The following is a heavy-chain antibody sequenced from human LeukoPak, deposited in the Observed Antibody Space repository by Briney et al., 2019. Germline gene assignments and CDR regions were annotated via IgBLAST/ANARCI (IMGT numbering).Heavy chain of an antibody. CDR2: INHSGST. J-gene: IGHJ4*02. CDR1: GGSFSGYY. Sequence: SETLSLTCAVYGGSFSGYYWSWIRQPPGEGLEWIGEINHSGSTNYNPSLKSRATISVDTSKNQFSLKLSSVTAADTAVYYCARARLARAFDYWGQGTLVTVSS. CDR3: ARARLARAFDY. V-gene: IGHV4-34*01.